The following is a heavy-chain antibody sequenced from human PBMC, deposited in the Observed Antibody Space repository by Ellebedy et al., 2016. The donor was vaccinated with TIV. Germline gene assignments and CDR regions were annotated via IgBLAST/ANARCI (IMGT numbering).Heavy chain of an antibody. V-gene: IGHV3-48*01. J-gene: IGHJ3*02. D-gene: IGHD6-13*01. CDR3: AAAAGAGDDAFDI. CDR2: ISSSSRTI. Sequence: GESLKISCAASGFTFSSYSMNWVRQAPGKGLKWVSYISSSSRTIYYADSVKGRFTISRDNAKNSLYLQMNSLRAEDTAVYYCAAAAGAGDDAFDIWGQGTMVTVSS. CDR1: GFTFSSYS.